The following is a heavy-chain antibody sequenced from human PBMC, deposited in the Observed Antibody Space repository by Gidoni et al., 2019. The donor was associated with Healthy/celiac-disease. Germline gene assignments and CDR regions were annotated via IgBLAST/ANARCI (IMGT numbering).Heavy chain of an antibody. V-gene: IGHV1-46*01. CDR2: INPSGGST. CDR1: EYTFTSYD. CDR3: ARARIAARNFDY. D-gene: IGHD6-6*01. Sequence: QVQLAQSGAEVKKPGASVKVSCEASEYTFTSYDMHWVRQAPGQGLEWMGIINPSGGSTSYAQKFQGRVTMTRDTSTSTVYMEMSSLRSEDTAVYYCARARIAARNFDYWGQGTLVTVSS. J-gene: IGHJ4*02.